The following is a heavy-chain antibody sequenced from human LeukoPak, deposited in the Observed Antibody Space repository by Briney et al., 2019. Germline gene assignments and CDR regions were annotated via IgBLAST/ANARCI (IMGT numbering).Heavy chain of an antibody. CDR1: GYTFTTNY. Sequence: GASVKVSCKASGYTFTTNYMHWVRQAPGQGLEWMGIINPSGGGTSYAHKLQGRVTMTRDTSTSTVYMEVSSLKSEDTAVYYCARDLSGSYLGYWGQGTLVTVSA. CDR3: ARDLSGSYLGY. J-gene: IGHJ4*02. CDR2: INPSGGGT. V-gene: IGHV1-46*01. D-gene: IGHD1-26*01.